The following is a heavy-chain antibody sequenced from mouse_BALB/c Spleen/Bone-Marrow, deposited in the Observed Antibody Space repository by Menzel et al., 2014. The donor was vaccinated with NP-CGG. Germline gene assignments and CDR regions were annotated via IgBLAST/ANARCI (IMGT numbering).Heavy chain of an antibody. J-gene: IGHJ4*01. CDR2: ILPGSGRA. V-gene: IGHV1-9*01. Sequence: VHLVESGAELMKPGASVKISCKATGYIFSSYWIEWIKQRPGRGLEWIGEILPGSGRANYNEKFKGKATFTADTSSNTAYMQLSSLTSEDSAVYYCATARATSYYGMDYWGQGTSVTVSS. D-gene: IGHD3-1*01. CDR3: ATARATSYYGMDY. CDR1: GYIFSSYW.